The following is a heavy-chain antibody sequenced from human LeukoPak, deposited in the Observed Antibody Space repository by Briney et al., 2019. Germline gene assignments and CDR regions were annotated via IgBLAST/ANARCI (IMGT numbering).Heavy chain of an antibody. D-gene: IGHD2-2*01. CDR2: IYYSGNT. CDR1: GDSISTSNSY. CDR3: ARARLGYCSSTSCHGSWFDP. V-gene: IGHV4-39*07. Sequence: KPSETLSLTCTVSGDSISTSNSYWGWIRQPPGKGLEWIGSIYYSGNTYYNASPKSRVTISVDTSKNQFSLKLSSVTAADTAVYYCARARLGYCSSTSCHGSWFDPWGQGTLVTVSS. J-gene: IGHJ5*02.